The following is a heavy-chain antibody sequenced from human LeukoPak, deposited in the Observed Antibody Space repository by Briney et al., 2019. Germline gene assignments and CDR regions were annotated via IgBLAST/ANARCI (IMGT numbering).Heavy chain of an antibody. CDR2: IYSSGST. D-gene: IGHD3-22*01. V-gene: IGHV4-4*07. CDR3: ARDRVDYDSSGYSAFDI. J-gene: IGHJ3*02. CDR1: GGSISSYY. Sequence: SETLSLTCTVCGGSISSYYWSWIRQPAGKGLEWIGRIYSSGSTNYNPSLKSRVTMSVDTSKNQFSLKLSSVTAADTAVYYCARDRVDYDSSGYSAFDIWGQGTMVTVSS.